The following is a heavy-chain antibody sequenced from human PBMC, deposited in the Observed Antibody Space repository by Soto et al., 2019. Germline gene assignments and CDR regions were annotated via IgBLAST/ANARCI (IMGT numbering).Heavy chain of an antibody. Sequence: EVQLVESGGGLVKPGESLRLSCAVSGLSFSAAWMKWVRQAPGKGLEWVGRIKSKGGGETTDYAGPVKGRFTISRDDSKNTLYLQINSLKPEDTAVYYCAHQGDFFDTILSWGQGALVTVSS. CDR2: IKSKGGGETT. V-gene: IGHV3-15*07. CDR3: AHQGDFFDTILS. CDR1: GLSFSAAW. J-gene: IGHJ5*02. D-gene: IGHD3-3*01.